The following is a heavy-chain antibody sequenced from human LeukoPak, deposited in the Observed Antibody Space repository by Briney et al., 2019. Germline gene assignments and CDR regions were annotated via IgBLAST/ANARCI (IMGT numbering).Heavy chain of an antibody. CDR2: ISHTGSTM. Sequence: GGSLRLSRAASGFSFSSYSMNWVRQAPGKGLEWVSYISHTGSTMSYADSVKGRFTISRDNAKESVFLQMNGLRVDDTAVYYCARTYDFGRGPPGDAFDNWGQGTPVIVSS. CDR3: ARTYDFGRGPPGDAFDN. CDR1: GFSFSSYS. D-gene: IGHD3-3*01. V-gene: IGHV3-48*01. J-gene: IGHJ3*02.